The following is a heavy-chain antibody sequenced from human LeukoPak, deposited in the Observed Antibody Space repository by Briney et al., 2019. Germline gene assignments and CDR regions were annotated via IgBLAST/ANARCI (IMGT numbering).Heavy chain of an antibody. Sequence: GGSLRLSCAASGFTFSSYSMNWVRQAPGKGLEWVSSISSSSGYIYYADSVKGRFTISRDNAKNSLYLQMNSLRAEDTAVYYCARDLRWLADYWGQGTLVTVSS. CDR2: ISSSSGYI. V-gene: IGHV3-21*01. CDR1: GFTFSSYS. J-gene: IGHJ4*02. CDR3: ARDLRWLADY. D-gene: IGHD6-19*01.